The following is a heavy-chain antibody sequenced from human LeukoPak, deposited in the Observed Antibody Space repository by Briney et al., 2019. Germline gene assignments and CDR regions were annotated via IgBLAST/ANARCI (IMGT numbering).Heavy chain of an antibody. CDR1: GFTFSTYG. CDR2: IRNDGTIK. D-gene: IGHD6-13*01. CDR3: AKTGRRSWGFFDY. V-gene: IGHV3-30*02. Sequence: PGGSLRLSCAASGFTFSTYGMHWVRQAPGKGLEWVAFIRNDGTIKYYADSVKGRFTISRDSSKNTLYLQMNSLRAEDTAVYYCAKTGRRSWGFFDYCGQGTLVTVSS. J-gene: IGHJ4*02.